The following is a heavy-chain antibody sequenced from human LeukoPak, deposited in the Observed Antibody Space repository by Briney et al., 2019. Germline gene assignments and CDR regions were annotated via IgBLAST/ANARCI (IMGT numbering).Heavy chain of an antibody. CDR1: GFAFSSYS. CDR3: VRDGPNGYNDLDS. V-gene: IGHV3-30*04. D-gene: IGHD5-24*01. J-gene: IGHJ4*02. Sequence: GGSLRLSCAASGFAFSSYSMHWVRQAPGKGLGSVAVISSDGSNKYYADSMKGRFTISRDNSKNTLYLEMNSLRAEDMAVYYCVRDGPNGYNDLDSWGQGTLVIVSS. CDR2: ISSDGSNK.